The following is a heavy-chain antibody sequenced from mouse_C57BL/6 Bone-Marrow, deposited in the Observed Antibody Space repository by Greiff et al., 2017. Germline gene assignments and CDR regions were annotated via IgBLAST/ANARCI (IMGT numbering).Heavy chain of an antibody. CDR1: GYSITSGYY. D-gene: IGHD1-1*01. CDR3: ARDRDGSSYPFAY. Sequence: VQLKESGPGLVKPSQSLSLTCSVTGYSITSGYYWNWIRQFPGNKLEWMGYISYDGSNNYNPTLKNRTSITRDTSKNQFFLKLNSLTTEDTATYYCARDRDGSSYPFAYWGQGTLVTVSA. J-gene: IGHJ3*01. V-gene: IGHV3-6*01. CDR2: ISYDGSN.